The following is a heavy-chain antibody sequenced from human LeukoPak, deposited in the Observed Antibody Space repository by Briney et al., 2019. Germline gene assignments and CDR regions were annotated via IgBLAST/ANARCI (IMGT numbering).Heavy chain of an antibody. CDR3: ARDRSGVTALDY. J-gene: IGHJ4*02. CDR1: GLTVSSNY. CDR2: TYSGGNT. V-gene: IGHV3-53*01. Sequence: GGSLRLSCVASGLTVSSNYMSWVRQAPGKGLEWVSVTYSGGNTYYADSVKGRFTISRDNSKNTLYLHMNSLRAEDTAFYYCARDRSGVTALDYWGQGTLVTVFS. D-gene: IGHD2-21*02.